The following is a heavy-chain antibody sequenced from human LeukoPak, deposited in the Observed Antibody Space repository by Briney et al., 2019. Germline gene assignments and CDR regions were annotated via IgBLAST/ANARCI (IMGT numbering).Heavy chain of an antibody. CDR1: GFTFSSSW. CDR2: ISPDGRET. CDR3: ARPRVPDS. V-gene: IGHV3-7*01. J-gene: IGHJ4*02. Sequence: GGSLRLSCAASGFTFSSSWMSWVRQAPGKGLEWVANISPDGRETNYVDSVKGRFTISRDNAKNSLYLQMNSLRAEDTAVYYCARPRVPDSWGQGTLVTVSS.